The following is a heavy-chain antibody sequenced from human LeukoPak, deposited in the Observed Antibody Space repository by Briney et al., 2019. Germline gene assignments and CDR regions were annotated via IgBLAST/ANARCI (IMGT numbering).Heavy chain of an antibody. Sequence: GESLKISCKGSGYSFTSYWIGWVRQMPGKGLEWMGIIYPGDSDTRYSPSFQGQGTISADKSISTAYLQWISLKASNTAMYYCARRSWFGGHWYLDLWGRGTLVTVSS. CDR3: ARRSWFGGHWYLDL. V-gene: IGHV5-51*01. CDR1: GYSFTSYW. J-gene: IGHJ2*01. D-gene: IGHD3-10*01. CDR2: IYPGDSDT.